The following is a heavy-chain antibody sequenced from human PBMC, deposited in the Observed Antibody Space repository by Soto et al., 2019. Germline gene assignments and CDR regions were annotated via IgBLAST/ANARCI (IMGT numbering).Heavy chain of an antibody. D-gene: IGHD2-21*02. V-gene: IGHV3-33*01. Sequence: QVQLVESGGGVVQPGRSLRLSCAASGLIFSNYGMHWVRQAPGKGLEWVAVIWYDGSKKYYADSVKGRFTISRDNSKNTLDLQMNGLRAEDTAVYYCARDVHCGGDSPLGAFDIWGQGTTVIVSS. CDR2: IWYDGSKK. CDR1: GLIFSNYG. J-gene: IGHJ3*02. CDR3: ARDVHCGGDSPLGAFDI.